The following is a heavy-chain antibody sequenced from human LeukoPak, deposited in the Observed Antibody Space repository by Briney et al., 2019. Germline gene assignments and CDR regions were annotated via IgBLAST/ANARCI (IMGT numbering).Heavy chain of an antibody. D-gene: IGHD3-10*01. V-gene: IGHV3-74*01. Sequence: GGSLRLSCAASGFTVSSNYMSWVRQVPGKGLVWVSRISGDGSSIGYADSVKGRFTISRDNAKNTLYLQMNSLRAEDTAVYYCARGKNYCLDYWGQGTPVTVSS. J-gene: IGHJ4*02. CDR2: ISGDGSSI. CDR1: GFTVSSNY. CDR3: ARGKNYCLDY.